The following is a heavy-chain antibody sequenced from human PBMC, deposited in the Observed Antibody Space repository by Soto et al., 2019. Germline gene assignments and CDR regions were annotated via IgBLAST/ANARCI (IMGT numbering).Heavy chain of an antibody. V-gene: IGHV1-18*04. CDR3: ARLRYQELESWFDP. Sequence: QVQLVQSGAEVKKPGASVKVSCKASGYTFATYGITWVRQAPGQGLEWMGWIRGYSGKKNYAQNFQGRVTMTTDTSTSTAYMELRSLTSDDTAIYYCARLRYQELESWFDPWGQGTLVTVSS. D-gene: IGHD2-2*01. CDR1: GYTFATYG. CDR2: IRGYSGKK. J-gene: IGHJ5*02.